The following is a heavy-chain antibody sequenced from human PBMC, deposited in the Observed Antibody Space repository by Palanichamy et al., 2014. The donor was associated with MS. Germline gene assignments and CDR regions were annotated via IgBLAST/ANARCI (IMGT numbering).Heavy chain of an antibody. CDR1: GGSISSGDYY. Sequence: VQLRESGPGLVKPSQTLSLTCTVSGGSISSGDYYWSWIRQPPGKGLEWIGYIYYSGSTYYNPSLKSRVTISVDTSKNQFSLKLSSVTAADTAVYYCARGTSVITMIVVVKAFDIWGQGTMVTVSS. CDR3: ARGTSVITMIVVVKAFDI. J-gene: IGHJ3*02. CDR2: IYYSGST. D-gene: IGHD3-22*01. V-gene: IGHV4-30-4*01.